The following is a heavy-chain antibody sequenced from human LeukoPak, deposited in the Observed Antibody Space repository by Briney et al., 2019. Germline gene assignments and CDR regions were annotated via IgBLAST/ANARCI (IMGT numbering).Heavy chain of an antibody. J-gene: IGHJ4*02. CDR2: ISGGGGST. Sequence: GGSLRLSCAASGFTFSSYSMNWVRQAPGKGLEWVSAISGGGGSTYYADSVKGRFTISRDNSKNTLYLQMNSLRAEDTAVYYCAKDYYDSSGRDLFDYWGQGTLVTVSS. CDR3: AKDYYDSSGRDLFDY. D-gene: IGHD3-22*01. CDR1: GFTFSSYS. V-gene: IGHV3-23*01.